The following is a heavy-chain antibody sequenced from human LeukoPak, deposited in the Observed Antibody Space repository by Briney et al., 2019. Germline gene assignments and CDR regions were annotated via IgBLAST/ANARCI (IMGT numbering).Heavy chain of an antibody. CDR3: ALPAHMVTFWGFLDAFDI. D-gene: IGHD3-16*01. CDR2: MNPNSGNT. J-gene: IGHJ3*02. CDR1: GYTFTSYD. V-gene: IGHV1-8*01. Sequence: ASVKVSCKASGYTFTSYDINWVRQATGQGLEWMGWMNPNSGNTGYAQKFQGRVTMTRNTSISTAYMELSSLRSEDTAVYYCALPAHMVTFWGFLDAFDIWGQGTMVTVSS.